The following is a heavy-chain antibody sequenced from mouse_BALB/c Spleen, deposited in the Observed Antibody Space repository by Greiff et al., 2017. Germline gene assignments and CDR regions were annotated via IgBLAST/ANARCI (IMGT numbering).Heavy chain of an antibody. J-gene: IGHJ4*01. CDR3: TRYGKMDDAMDY. CDR1: GYTFTSYW. V-gene: IGHV1S127*01. CDR2: IDPSDSYT. Sequence: VKLQQPGAELVKPGASVKMSCKASGYTFTSYWMHWVKQRPGQGLEWIGVIDPSDSYTSYNQKFKGKATLTVDTSSSTAYMQLSSLTSEDSAVYYCTRYGKMDDAMDYWGQGTSVTVSS. D-gene: IGHD2-1*01.